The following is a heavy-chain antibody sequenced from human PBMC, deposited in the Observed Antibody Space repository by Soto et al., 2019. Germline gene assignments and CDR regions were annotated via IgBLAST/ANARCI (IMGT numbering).Heavy chain of an antibody. J-gene: IGHJ5*02. CDR2: IKSKTDGGTT. D-gene: IGHD3-10*01. CDR3: TTGVVLLSFGEFQRFDP. V-gene: IGHV3-15*01. Sequence: XESLSLSCAASGFTFSNACMSWVRQAPGRGLEWVGRIKSKTDGGTTDYAAPVKGRFTISRDDSKNTLYLQMNSLKTEDTAVYYCTTGVVLLSFGEFQRFDPWGQGTLVTVSS. CDR1: GFTFSNAC.